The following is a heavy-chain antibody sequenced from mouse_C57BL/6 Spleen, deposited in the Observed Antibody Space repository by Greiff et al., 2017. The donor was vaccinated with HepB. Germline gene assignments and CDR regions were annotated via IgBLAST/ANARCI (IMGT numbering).Heavy chain of an antibody. J-gene: IGHJ2*01. Sequence: EVKLMESEGGLVQPGSSMKLSCTASGFTFSDYYMAWVRQVPEKGLEWVANINYDGSSTYYLDSLKSRFIISRDNAKNILYLQMSSLKSEDTATYYCARRFDYSYYFDYWGQGTTLTVSS. CDR1: GFTFSDYY. D-gene: IGHD1-1*01. V-gene: IGHV5-16*01. CDR3: ARRFDYSYYFDY. CDR2: INYDGSST.